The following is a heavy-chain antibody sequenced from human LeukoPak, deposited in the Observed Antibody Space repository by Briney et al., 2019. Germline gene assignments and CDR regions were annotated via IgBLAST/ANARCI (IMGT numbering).Heavy chain of an antibody. D-gene: IGHD1-26*01. Sequence: GGSLRLSCAASGFTFSSYGMHWVRQAPGKGLEWVALISYDGSNKYFADSVKGRFTISRDNSENKLYLQMNSLRPEDTAVYYCANPSGTYGPGVFDIWGQGTMVTVSS. V-gene: IGHV3-30*18. J-gene: IGHJ3*02. CDR2: ISYDGSNK. CDR3: ANPSGTYGPGVFDI. CDR1: GFTFSSYG.